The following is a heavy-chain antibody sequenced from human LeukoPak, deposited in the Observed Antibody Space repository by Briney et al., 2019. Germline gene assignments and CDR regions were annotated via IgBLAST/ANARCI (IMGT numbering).Heavy chain of an antibody. CDR1: GFTFSSYA. Sequence: GGSLRLSCAASGFTFSSYAMSWVRQAPGKGLEWVSAISGSGGSTYYAGSVKGRFTISRDNSKSTLYLQMNSLRAEDTAVYYCAKTVGYYYDSSGYNDYWGQGTLVTVSS. D-gene: IGHD3-22*01. CDR2: ISGSGGST. V-gene: IGHV3-23*01. J-gene: IGHJ4*02. CDR3: AKTVGYYYDSSGYNDY.